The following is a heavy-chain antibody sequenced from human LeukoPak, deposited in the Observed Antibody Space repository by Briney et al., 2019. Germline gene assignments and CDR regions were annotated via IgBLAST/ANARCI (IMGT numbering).Heavy chain of an antibody. CDR2: IKSKTDGGTT. Sequence: GGSLRLSCAASGFTFSNAWMSWVRQAPGKGLEWVGRIKSKTDGGTTDYAAPVKGRFTISRDDSKNTLYLHMNSLKTEDTAVYYCTPRYCSSTSCADYWGQGTLVTVSS. J-gene: IGHJ4*02. D-gene: IGHD2-2*01. V-gene: IGHV3-15*01. CDR3: TPRYCSSTSCADY. CDR1: GFTFSNAW.